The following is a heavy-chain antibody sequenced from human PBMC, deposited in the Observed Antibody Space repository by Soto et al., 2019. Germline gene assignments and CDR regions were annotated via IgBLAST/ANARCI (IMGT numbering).Heavy chain of an antibody. Sequence: SETLSLTCTVSGGSISSSSYYWGWIRQPPGKGLEWLGSIYYSGRTYYNPSLKSRFTISVDTSKNQFSVKLSSVTAADPDVSYFATNPSSPIAVAGTHPWYYGMVILYPGTTLTAS. V-gene: IGHV4-39*01. CDR2: IYYSGRT. CDR1: GGSISSSSYY. D-gene: IGHD6-19*01. J-gene: IGHJ6*02. CDR3: ATNPSSPIAVAGTHPWYYGMVI.